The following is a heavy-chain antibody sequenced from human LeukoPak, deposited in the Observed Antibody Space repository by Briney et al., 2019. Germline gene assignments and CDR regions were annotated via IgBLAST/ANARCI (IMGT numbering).Heavy chain of an antibody. CDR2: ISYDGSNK. J-gene: IGHJ5*02. Sequence: GGSLRLSCAASGFTFSSYAMHWVRQAPGKGLEWVAVISYDGSNKYYADSVKGRFTISRDNSKNTLYLQMNSLRAEDTAVYYCARVSYGSGSYYNPRDWFDPWGQGTLVTVSS. CDR1: GFTFSSYA. CDR3: ARVSYGSGSYYNPRDWFDP. V-gene: IGHV3-30-3*01. D-gene: IGHD3-10*01.